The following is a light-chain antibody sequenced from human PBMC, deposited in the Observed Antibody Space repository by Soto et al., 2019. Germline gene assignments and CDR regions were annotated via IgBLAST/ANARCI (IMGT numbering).Light chain of an antibody. J-gene: IGKJ1*01. CDR2: GAS. CDR3: QQYNNWQT. CDR1: QSVSSN. V-gene: IGKV3-15*01. Sequence: EIVMTQSPATLSVSPGERDTLSCRASQSVSSNLAWYQQKPGQAPMLLIYGASTRATGIPARFSGSGSGTAFTLTISSLQSEDFAVYYCQQYNNWQTFGQGTKVEIK.